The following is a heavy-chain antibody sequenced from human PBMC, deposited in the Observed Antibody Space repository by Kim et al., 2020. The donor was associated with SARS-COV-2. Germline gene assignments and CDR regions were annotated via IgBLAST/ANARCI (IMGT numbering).Heavy chain of an antibody. CDR2: ISWNSGSI. Sequence: GGSLRLSCAASGFTFGDYAMHWVRQAPGKGLEWVSGISWNSGSIGYADSVKGRFTISRDNAKNSLYLQMNSLRAEDTALYYCAKGYYDSSGPFGYWGQGTLVTVSS. CDR3: AKGYYDSSGPFGY. D-gene: IGHD3-22*01. V-gene: IGHV3-9*01. CDR1: GFTFGDYA. J-gene: IGHJ4*02.